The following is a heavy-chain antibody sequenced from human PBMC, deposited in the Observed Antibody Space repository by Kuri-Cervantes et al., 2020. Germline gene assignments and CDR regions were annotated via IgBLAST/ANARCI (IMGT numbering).Heavy chain of an antibody. V-gene: IGHV4-34*01. CDR1: GGSFSGYY. CDR3: ARLDPRFGKSPFGY. D-gene: IGHD3-10*01. J-gene: IGHJ4*02. CDR2: INHSGST. Sequence: GSLRLSCAVYGGSFSGYYWSWIRQPPGKELEWIGEINHSGSTSYNPSLKSRVTISADTSKKQFSLKLSSVTAADTAVYYCARLDPRFGKSPFGYWGQGTLVTVSS.